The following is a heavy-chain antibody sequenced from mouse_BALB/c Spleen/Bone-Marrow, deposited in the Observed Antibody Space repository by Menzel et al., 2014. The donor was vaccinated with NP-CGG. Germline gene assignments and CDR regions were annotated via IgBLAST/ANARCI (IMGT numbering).Heavy chain of an antibody. CDR2: FYPRSGSI. J-gene: IGHJ2*01. Sequence: QVQLQQSGAGLVKPGASVKLSCKASGYTFTEYIIHWVRQRSGQGLEWIGWFYPRSGSIKYNEKFKDKDTLTADKSYSTVYMELSRMTSEDYAVYFYARHEGGGYFDYWGQGTTLTVSS. V-gene: IGHV1-62-2*01. CDR1: GYTFTEYI. CDR3: ARHEGGGYFDY. D-gene: IGHD1-1*02.